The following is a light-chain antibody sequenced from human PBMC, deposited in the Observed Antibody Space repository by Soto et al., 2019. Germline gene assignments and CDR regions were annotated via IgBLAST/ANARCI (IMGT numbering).Light chain of an antibody. CDR2: DVS. CDR1: SSDVGGYNY. J-gene: IGLJ2*01. V-gene: IGLV2-14*01. Sequence: QSVLTQPASVSGSPGQSITISCTGTSSDVGGYNYVSWYQQQPGKAPKLMIYDVSNRPSGVSNRFSGSKSGNTASLTISGLQAEDEADYYCSSYTTSGSLVFGGGTKVTVL. CDR3: SSYTTSGSLV.